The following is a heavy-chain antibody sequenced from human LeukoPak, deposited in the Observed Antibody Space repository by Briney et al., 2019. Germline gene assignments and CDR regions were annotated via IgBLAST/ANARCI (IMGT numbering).Heavy chain of an antibody. Sequence: SETLSLTCTVSGGSISPYYWSWIRQTPGKGLEWIGYIYYSGSTNYNPSLKSRVTISVDASKNQSSLKLTSVTAADTAVYYCARGPPGGQFDPWGQGTLVTVSS. CDR2: IYYSGST. D-gene: IGHD3-10*01. CDR3: ARGPPGGQFDP. CDR1: GGSISPYY. V-gene: IGHV4-59*01. J-gene: IGHJ5*02.